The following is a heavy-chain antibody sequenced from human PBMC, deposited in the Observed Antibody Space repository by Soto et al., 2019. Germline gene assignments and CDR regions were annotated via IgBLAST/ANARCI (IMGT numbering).Heavy chain of an antibody. J-gene: IGHJ6*02. CDR3: AKYLPVYSSGWYFSYYGMDV. D-gene: IGHD6-19*01. CDR2: ISYDGSNK. Sequence: QVQLVESGGGVVQPGRSLRLSCAASGFTFSSYGMHWVRQAPGKGLEWVAVISYDGSNKYYADSVKGRFTISRDNSKNTLYLQMNILRAEDTAVYYCAKYLPVYSSGWYFSYYGMDVWGQGTTVTVSS. V-gene: IGHV3-30*18. CDR1: GFTFSSYG.